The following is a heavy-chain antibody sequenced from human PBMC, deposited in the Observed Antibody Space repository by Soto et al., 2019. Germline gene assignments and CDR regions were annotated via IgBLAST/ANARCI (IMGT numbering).Heavy chain of an antibody. CDR1: GYSFSTYG. D-gene: IGHD3-10*01. Sequence: QVHLVQSGVEVKKPGASVKVSCKASGYSFSTYGISWVRQDPGQGLEWMGWISGLNGNTNYAQNLQGRVTMTTDMSTSTAYMELRSLGFDDTAMYYCARDLFGEDGAGYFDYWGQGTLVTVSS. V-gene: IGHV1-18*01. CDR3: ARDLFGEDGAGYFDY. CDR2: ISGLNGNT. J-gene: IGHJ4*02.